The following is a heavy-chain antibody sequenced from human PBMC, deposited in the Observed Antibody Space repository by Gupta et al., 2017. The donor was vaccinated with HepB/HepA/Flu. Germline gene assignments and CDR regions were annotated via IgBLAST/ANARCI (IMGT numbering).Heavy chain of an antibody. D-gene: IGHD3-22*01. CDR3: ARPNTSSGYYYRMYFEH. J-gene: IGHJ1*01. CDR2: ISYHGSTI. V-gene: IGHV3-30-3*01. CDR1: GFTFSSYA. Sequence: QVQLVESGGGVVQPGRFLRLSCEAAGFTFSSYAMFWVRQAPGKGLEWVAIISYHGSTIFYTDSVKGRFTISRDNSKNTLFLQIDSLRSDDTAVYYCARPNTSSGYYYRMYFEHWGQGTLVTVSS.